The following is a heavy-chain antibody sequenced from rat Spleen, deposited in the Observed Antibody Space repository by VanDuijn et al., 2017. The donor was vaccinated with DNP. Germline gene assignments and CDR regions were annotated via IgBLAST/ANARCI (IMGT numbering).Heavy chain of an antibody. CDR2: ISTGGGNT. J-gene: IGHJ2*01. D-gene: IGHD1-7*01. CDR3: TRENWVLDY. V-gene: IGHV5-25*01. Sequence: EVLLVESDGGLVQPGRSLKLSCAVSGFTFSDYYMAWVRQTPTKGLEWVASISTGGGNTYYRDSVKGRFSLSRDNAKSTLYLQMNSLRSEDTATYYCTRENWVLDYWGQGVMVTVSS. CDR1: GFTFSDYY.